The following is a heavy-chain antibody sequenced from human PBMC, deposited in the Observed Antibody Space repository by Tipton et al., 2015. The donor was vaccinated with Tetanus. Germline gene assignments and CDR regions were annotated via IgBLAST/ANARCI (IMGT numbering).Heavy chain of an antibody. J-gene: IGHJ4*02. CDR2: ISGNGRRT. Sequence: SLRLSCAASGFTFSGYAMSWVRQAPGKGLEWVSMISGNGRRTIYADSVRGRFTTSRDSPDDMVYLQMNSLRAEDTAVYFCARGLTTYGSARYFDSWGLGTPVTVSS. D-gene: IGHD4-17*01. CDR1: GFTFSGYA. V-gene: IGHV3-23*01. CDR3: ARGLTTYGSARYFDS.